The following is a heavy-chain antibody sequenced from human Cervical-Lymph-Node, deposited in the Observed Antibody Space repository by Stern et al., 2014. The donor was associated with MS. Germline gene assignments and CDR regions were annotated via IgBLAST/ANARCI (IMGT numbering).Heavy chain of an antibody. CDR3: ARSSTVTPNAFDI. V-gene: IGHV4-30-2*01. J-gene: IGHJ3*02. D-gene: IGHD4-17*01. CDR2: IYHSGST. CDR1: GGSISSGGYS. Sequence: LQLQESGSGLVKPSQTLSLTCAVSGGSISSGGYSWSWIRQPPGKGLEWIGYIYHSGSTYYNPSLKSRVTTSVDRSKNQFSLKLSSVTAADTAVYYCARSSTVTPNAFDIWGQGTMVTVSS.